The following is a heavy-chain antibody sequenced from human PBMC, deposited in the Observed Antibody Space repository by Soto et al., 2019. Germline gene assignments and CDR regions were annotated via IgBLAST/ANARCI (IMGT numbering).Heavy chain of an antibody. CDR2: ISYDGSNK. Sequence: GGSLRLSCAASGFTFSSYAMHWVRQAPGKGLEWVAVISYDGSNKYYADSVKGRFTISRDNSKNTLYLQMNSLRAEDTAVYYCARDGSSSSHDAFDIRGQGTMVTVSS. J-gene: IGHJ3*02. V-gene: IGHV3-30-3*01. D-gene: IGHD6-13*01. CDR3: ARDGSSSSHDAFDI. CDR1: GFTFSSYA.